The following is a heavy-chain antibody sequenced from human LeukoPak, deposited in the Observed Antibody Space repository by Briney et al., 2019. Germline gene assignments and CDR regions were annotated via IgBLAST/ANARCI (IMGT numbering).Heavy chain of an antibody. CDR2: ISSSSSYI. J-gene: IGHJ4*02. D-gene: IGHD6-13*01. V-gene: IGHV3-21*01. Sequence: GGSLRLSCAASKFTFSSYSMNWVRQAPGKGLEWVSSISSSSSYIYYADSVKGRFTISRDNAKNSLYLQMNSLRAEDTAVYYCARDRGQQLALDYWGQGTLVTVSS. CDR3: ARDRGQQLALDY. CDR1: KFTFSSYS.